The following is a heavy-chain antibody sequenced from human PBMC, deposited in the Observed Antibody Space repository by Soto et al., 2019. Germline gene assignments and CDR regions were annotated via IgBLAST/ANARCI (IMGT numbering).Heavy chain of an antibody. CDR1: GYTFTSYY. CDR3: ARVYCSGGNCYSIDY. D-gene: IGHD2-15*01. V-gene: IGHV1-46*03. J-gene: IGHJ4*02. Sequence: QVQLVQSGAEVKKPGASVKVSCKASGYTFTSYYLHWVRQAPGQGLEWMGIINPSGSTSYAQMFQGRVTMTRDTSTSTVYMELSSLRSEDTAVYYCARVYCSGGNCYSIDYWGQGTLVTVSS. CDR2: INPSGST.